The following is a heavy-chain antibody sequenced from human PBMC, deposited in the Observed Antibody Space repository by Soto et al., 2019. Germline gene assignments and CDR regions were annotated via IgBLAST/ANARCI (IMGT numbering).Heavy chain of an antibody. V-gene: IGHV4-39*01. Sequence: SETLSLTCTVSGGSISSSSYYWGWIRQPPGKGLEWIGSIYYSGSTYYNPSLKSRVTISVDTSKNQFSLKLSSVTAADTAVYYCAGCRGSSWYRGRSCWFDPWGQGTLVTVSS. CDR1: GGSISSSSYY. J-gene: IGHJ5*02. CDR2: IYYSGST. CDR3: AGCRGSSWYRGRSCWFDP. D-gene: IGHD6-13*01.